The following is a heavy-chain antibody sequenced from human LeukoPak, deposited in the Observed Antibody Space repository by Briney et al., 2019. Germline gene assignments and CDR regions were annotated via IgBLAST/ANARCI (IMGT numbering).Heavy chain of an antibody. V-gene: IGHV4-34*01. D-gene: IGHD1-1*01. J-gene: IGHJ6*03. CDR2: ISHSGST. Sequence: SETLSLTCAVYGGSFSGYYWSWLRQPPGKGLEWVGEISHSGSTNDNPSLKSRVTISIDTSKNQFSLKLSSVTAADTAVYYRARTYNRFYYYYMDVWGKGTTVTVSS. CDR1: GGSFSGYY. CDR3: ARTYNRFYYYYMDV.